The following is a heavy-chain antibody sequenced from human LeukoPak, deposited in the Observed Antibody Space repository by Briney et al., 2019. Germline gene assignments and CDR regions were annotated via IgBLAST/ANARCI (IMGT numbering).Heavy chain of an antibody. D-gene: IGHD2-2*01. J-gene: IGHJ4*02. CDR2: IYSGGST. V-gene: IGHV3-53*01. CDR3: ARDLGGGSSGSGVGDY. CDR1: GFTFSSYS. Sequence: PGGSLRLSCAASGFTFSSYSMNWVRQAPGKGLEWVSVIYSGGSTYYADSVKGRFTISRDNSKNTLYLQMNSPRAEDTAVYYCARDLGGGSSGSGVGDYWGQGTLVTVSS.